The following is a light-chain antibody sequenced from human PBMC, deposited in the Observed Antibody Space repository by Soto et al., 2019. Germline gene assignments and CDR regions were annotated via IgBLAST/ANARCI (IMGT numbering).Light chain of an antibody. Sequence: VLTQSPATLSLSPGERATLSCRASQSVSSYLAWYQQKPGQAPRLLIYDASNRATGIPARFSGSGSGTDFTLTISSLEPEDFAVYYCQQRSNWPPGLTFGGGTKVDIK. V-gene: IGKV3-11*01. CDR3: QQRSNWPPGLT. CDR2: DAS. CDR1: QSVSSY. J-gene: IGKJ4*01.